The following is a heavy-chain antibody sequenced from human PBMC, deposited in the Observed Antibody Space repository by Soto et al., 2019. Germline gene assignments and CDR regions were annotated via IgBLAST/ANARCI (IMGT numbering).Heavy chain of an antibody. D-gene: IGHD3-16*01. CDR2: IIPVFDKA. Sequence: QVQLVQSGADVKKPGSSVKVSCKTSGGSFGSSAISWVRQAPAQGLEWMGEIIPVFDKANYAQNLQDRLTITADESTGTVFMQLSSLRSDDTAVYFCARLRRDWGDAFDLWGQGTFVTVSS. V-gene: IGHV1-69*01. CDR1: GGSFGSSA. J-gene: IGHJ3*01. CDR3: ARLRRDWGDAFDL.